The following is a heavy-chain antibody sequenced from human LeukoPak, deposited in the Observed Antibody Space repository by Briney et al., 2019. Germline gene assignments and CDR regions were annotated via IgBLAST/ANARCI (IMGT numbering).Heavy chain of an antibody. D-gene: IGHD3-22*01. Sequence: SETLSLTCIVSGGSIMSYYWSWIRQPPGKGLEWIGYIYYSGSTNYNPSLKSRVTISVDTSNNQFSLKLRSVTAADTAVYYCAREDDGSGYYSYWGQGTLVTVSS. CDR1: GGSIMSYY. V-gene: IGHV4-59*01. CDR3: AREDDGSGYYSY. CDR2: IYYSGST. J-gene: IGHJ4*02.